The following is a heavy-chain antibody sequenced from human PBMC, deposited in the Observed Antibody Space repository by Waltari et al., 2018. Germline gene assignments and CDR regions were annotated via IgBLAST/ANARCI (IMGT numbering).Heavy chain of an antibody. D-gene: IGHD3-22*01. CDR3: ARGGADYYDSNGPFDF. J-gene: IGHJ4*02. CDR1: GYTFRDYY. V-gene: IGHV1-2*06. CDR2: INPHSGAT. Sequence: QVQLVQSGAEVKKPGASIKVSCKASGYTFRDYYIHWVRQAPGHGLEWMGRINPHSGATNSLGKFQVRVTMTRDTSISTAFMELTSLTSDDTAIYYCARGGADYYDSNGPFDFWGQGTLVSVS.